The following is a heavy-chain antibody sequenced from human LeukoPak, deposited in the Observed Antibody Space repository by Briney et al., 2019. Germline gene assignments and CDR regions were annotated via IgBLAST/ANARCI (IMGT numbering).Heavy chain of an antibody. CDR3: AREHYITIFGVVRYYYYMDV. CDR2: ISAYNGNT. Sequence: ASVKVSCKASGYTFTSYDINWVRQATGQGLEWMGWISAYNGNTNYAQKLQGRVTMTTDTSTSTAYMELRSLRSDDTAVYYCAREHYITIFGVVRYYYYMDVWGKGTTVTVSS. CDR1: GYTFTSYD. D-gene: IGHD3-3*01. J-gene: IGHJ6*03. V-gene: IGHV1-18*01.